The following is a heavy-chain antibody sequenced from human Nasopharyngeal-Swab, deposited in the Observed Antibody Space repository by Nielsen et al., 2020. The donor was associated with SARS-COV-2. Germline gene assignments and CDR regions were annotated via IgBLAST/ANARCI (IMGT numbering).Heavy chain of an antibody. CDR2: IYPGDSDT. CDR1: GYSFTSYW. CDR3: ARHGVDFWSGYYSYYYYYMDV. D-gene: IGHD3-3*01. J-gene: IGHJ6*03. V-gene: IGHV5-51*01. Sequence: GESLKISCKGSGYSFTSYWIGWVRQMPGKGLDWMGIIYPGDSDTRYSPSFQGQVTISADKSISTAYLQWSSLKASDTAMYYCARHGVDFWSGYYSYYYYYMDVWGKGTTVTVSS.